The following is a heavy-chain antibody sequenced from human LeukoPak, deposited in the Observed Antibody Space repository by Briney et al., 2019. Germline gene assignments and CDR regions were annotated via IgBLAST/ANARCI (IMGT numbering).Heavy chain of an antibody. CDR1: GFTFSSYA. CDR2: ISYDGSNK. J-gene: IGHJ4*02. CDR3: ARAPAVLRYFDWPIY. V-gene: IGHV3-30-3*01. Sequence: GGSLRLSCAASGFTFSSYAMHWVRQAPCKGLEWVAVISYDGSNKYYADSVKGRFTISRDNSKNTLYLQMNSLRAEDTAVYYCARAPAVLRYFDWPIYWGQGTLVTVSS. D-gene: IGHD3-9*01.